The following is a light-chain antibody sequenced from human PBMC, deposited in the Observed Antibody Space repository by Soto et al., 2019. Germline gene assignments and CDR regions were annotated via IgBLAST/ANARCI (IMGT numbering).Light chain of an antibody. J-gene: IGLJ1*01. V-gene: IGLV1-40*01. Sequence: QSVLTQPPSVSGAPGQRVTISCTGSSPNIGAGYAVHWYQQLPGRAPKLLIYDNNNRPSGVPDRFSGSKSGTSASLAITGLQAEDEADYYCQSYDSSLDYVFGSGTKLTVL. CDR2: DNN. CDR1: SPNIGAGYA. CDR3: QSYDSSLDYV.